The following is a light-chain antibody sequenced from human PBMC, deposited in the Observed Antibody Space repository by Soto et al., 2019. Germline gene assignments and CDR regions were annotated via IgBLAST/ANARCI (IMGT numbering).Light chain of an antibody. CDR3: QQYGDSPRV. CDR1: QSVNSSY. Sequence: EIVLTQSPGTLSLSPGERATLSFRASQSVNSSYLAWYQQKPGQAPRLLIYDASNRATGIPARFSGSGSGTDFTLTISRLEAEDFAVYYCQQYGDSPRVFGQGTKVDI. CDR2: DAS. J-gene: IGKJ1*01. V-gene: IGKV3-20*01.